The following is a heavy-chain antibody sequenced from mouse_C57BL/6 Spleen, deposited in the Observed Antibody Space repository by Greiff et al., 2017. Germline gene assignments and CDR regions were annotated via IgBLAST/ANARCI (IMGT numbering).Heavy chain of an antibody. J-gene: IGHJ1*03. D-gene: IGHD1-1*01. Sequence: EVKLQESGPGLVKPSQSLSLTCSVTGYSITSGYYWNWIRQFPGNKLEWMGYISYDGSNNYNPSLKNRISITRDTSKNQFFLKLNSVTTEDTATYYCARATVVHWYFDVWGTGTTVTVSS. V-gene: IGHV3-6*01. CDR3: ARATVVHWYFDV. CDR2: ISYDGSN. CDR1: GYSITSGYY.